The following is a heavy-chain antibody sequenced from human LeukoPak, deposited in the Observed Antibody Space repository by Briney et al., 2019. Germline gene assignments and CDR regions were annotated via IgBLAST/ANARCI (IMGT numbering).Heavy chain of an antibody. CDR1: GYRFSSYW. Sequence: GESLKISCKGSGYRFSSYWIGWARQMPGKGLEWMGIIYPDDSDTRYSPSFQGQVTISADKSISTAYLQWSSLKASDTAIYYCAIAGDSTTNCYRCFNYWGQGTLVTVSS. CDR2: IYPDDSDT. CDR3: AIAGDSTTNCYRCFNY. V-gene: IGHV5-51*01. J-gene: IGHJ4*02. D-gene: IGHD2-2*01.